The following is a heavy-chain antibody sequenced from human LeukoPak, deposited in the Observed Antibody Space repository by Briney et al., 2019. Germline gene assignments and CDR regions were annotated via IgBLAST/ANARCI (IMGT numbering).Heavy chain of an antibody. CDR2: ISGSGGST. CDR1: GFTFSSYA. J-gene: IGHJ4*02. V-gene: IGHV3-23*01. Sequence: GGSLRLSCAASGFTFSSYAMSWVRQAPGKGLEWVSAISGSGGSTYYADSVKGRFTISRDNSKNTLYLQMNSLRAEDTAVYCCAKSGYRDSSGYYYPLCPDYWGQGTLVTVSS. D-gene: IGHD3-22*01. CDR3: AKSGYRDSSGYYYPLCPDY.